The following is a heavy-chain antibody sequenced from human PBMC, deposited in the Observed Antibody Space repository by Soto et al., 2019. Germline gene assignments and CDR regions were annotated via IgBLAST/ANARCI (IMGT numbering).Heavy chain of an antibody. CDR2: IIPIFGTA. CDR1: GGTFSSYA. CDR3: ASMAAYCGGDCYWDYFDY. Sequence: ASVKVSCKASGGTFSSYAISWVRQAPGQGLEWMGGIIPIFGTANYAQKFQGRVTITADESTSTAYMELSSLRSEDTAVYYCASMAAYCGGDCYWDYFDYWGQGTLVTVSS. J-gene: IGHJ4*02. D-gene: IGHD2-21*02. V-gene: IGHV1-69*13.